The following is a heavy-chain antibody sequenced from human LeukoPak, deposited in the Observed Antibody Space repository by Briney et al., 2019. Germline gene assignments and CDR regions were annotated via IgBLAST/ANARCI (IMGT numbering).Heavy chain of an antibody. CDR3: AKGGTIFGVVVDAFDI. J-gene: IGHJ3*02. CDR1: GFTFSSYA. CDR2: ISGSGGST. D-gene: IGHD3-3*01. Sequence: GGSLRLSCAASGFTFSSYAMSWVRQAPGKGLEWVSAISGSGGSTYYADSVKGRLTISRDNSKNTLYLQMNSLRAEDTAVYYCAKGGTIFGVVVDAFDIWGQGTMVTVSS. V-gene: IGHV3-23*01.